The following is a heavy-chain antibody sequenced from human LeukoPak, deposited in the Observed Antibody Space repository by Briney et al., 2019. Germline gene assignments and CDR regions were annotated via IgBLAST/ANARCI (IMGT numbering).Heavy chain of an antibody. CDR1: GGSFSGYY. CDR2: INHSGST. CDR3: AGTIVTNAFDI. V-gene: IGHV4-34*01. D-gene: IGHD2/OR15-2a*01. J-gene: IGHJ3*02. Sequence: PSETLSLTCAVYGGSFSGYYWSWVRQPPGKGLEWIGEINHSGSTNYNPSLKSRVTISVDTSKNQFSLKLSSVTAADTAVYYCAGTIVTNAFDIWGQGTMVTVSS.